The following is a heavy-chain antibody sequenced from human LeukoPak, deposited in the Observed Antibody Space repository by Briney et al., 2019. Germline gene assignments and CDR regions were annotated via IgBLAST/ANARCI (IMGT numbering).Heavy chain of an antibody. CDR1: GFTFGGYG. D-gene: IGHD1-14*01. J-gene: IGHJ4*02. Sequence: QPGRSLRLSCAGSGFTFGGYGMHWFRQTPGKGLEWVAVIAYDGSRAFYADSVKGRFTISRDNSKNTMSVQMDDLEAEDTAVYDLPRYNNAPFVYWGKGTLVTVS. CDR3: PRYNNAPFVY. V-gene: IGHV3-33*01. CDR2: IAYDGSRA.